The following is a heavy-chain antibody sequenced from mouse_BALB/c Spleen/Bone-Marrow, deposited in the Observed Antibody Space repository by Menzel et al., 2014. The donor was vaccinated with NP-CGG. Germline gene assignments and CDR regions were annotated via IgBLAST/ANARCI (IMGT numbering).Heavy chain of an antibody. CDR1: GYTFTSYW. D-gene: IGHD2-4*01. CDR3: THDYDYYAMNY. Sequence: VHVKQSGTVLARPGASVKMSCKAPGYTFTSYWMHWVKQRPGQGLEWIGAIYPGNSDTSYNQKFKGKAKLTAVTSTSTAYMELSSLTNEDSAVYYCTHDYDYYAMNYWGQGTSVTVSS. V-gene: IGHV1-5*01. J-gene: IGHJ4*01. CDR2: IYPGNSDT.